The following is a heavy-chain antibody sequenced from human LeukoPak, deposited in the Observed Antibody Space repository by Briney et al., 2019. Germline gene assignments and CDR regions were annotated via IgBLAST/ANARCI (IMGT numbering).Heavy chain of an antibody. CDR3: AKSLIYDSSHNFDY. V-gene: IGHV3-23*01. CDR1: GFTFSTYD. Sequence: PGGSLRLSCAASGFTFSTYDMSWVRQAPGKGLEWVSAISGSGGSTYYADSVKGRFTISRDNSKNTLYLQMNSLRAEDTAVYYCAKSLIYDSSHNFDYWGQGTLVTVSS. J-gene: IGHJ4*02. CDR2: ISGSGGST. D-gene: IGHD3-22*01.